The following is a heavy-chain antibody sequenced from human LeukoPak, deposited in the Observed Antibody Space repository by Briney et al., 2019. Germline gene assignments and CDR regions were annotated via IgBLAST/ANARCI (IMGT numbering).Heavy chain of an antibody. D-gene: IGHD2-2*01. CDR1: GFTFDDYA. J-gene: IGHJ4*02. CDR2: ISWNSGSI. CDR3: AKDMGSRYCSSTSCSISFDY. Sequence: GGSLRLSCAASGFTFDDYAMHWVRHAPGKGLEWVSGISWNSGSIGYADSVKGRFTISRDNAKNSLYLQMNSLRAEDTALYYCAKDMGSRYCSSTSCSISFDYWGQGTLVTVSS. V-gene: IGHV3-9*01.